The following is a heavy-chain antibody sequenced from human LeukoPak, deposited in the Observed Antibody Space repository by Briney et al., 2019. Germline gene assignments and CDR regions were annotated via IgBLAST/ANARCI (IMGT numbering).Heavy chain of an antibody. D-gene: IGHD5-24*01. CDR3: ARGRDGYNFLNRGEYYYFDY. Sequence: SETLSLTCTVSGGSISSSSYYWGWIRQPPGKGLEWIGSIYYSGSTYYNPSLKSRVTISVDTSKNQFSLKLSSVTAADTAVYYCARGRDGYNFLNRGEYYYFDYWGQGTLVTVSS. J-gene: IGHJ4*02. V-gene: IGHV4-39*07. CDR1: GGSISSSSYY. CDR2: IYYSGST.